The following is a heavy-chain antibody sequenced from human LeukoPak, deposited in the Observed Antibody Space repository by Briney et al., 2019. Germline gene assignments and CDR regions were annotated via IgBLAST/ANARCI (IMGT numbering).Heavy chain of an antibody. V-gene: IGHV3-30*03. Sequence: GGSLRLSCAASGFTLSSYAMHWVRQAPGKGLEWVAVISYDGSNKYYADSVKGRFTISRDNSKNTLYLQMNSLRAEDTAVYYCARGDGYNFFDYWGQGTLVTVSS. CDR2: ISYDGSNK. CDR1: GFTLSSYA. J-gene: IGHJ4*02. CDR3: ARGDGYNFFDY. D-gene: IGHD5-24*01.